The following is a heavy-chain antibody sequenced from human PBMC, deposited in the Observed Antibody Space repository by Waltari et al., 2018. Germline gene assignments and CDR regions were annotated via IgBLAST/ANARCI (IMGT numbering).Heavy chain of an antibody. CDR3: ARSRVTARFYYYYMDV. J-gene: IGHJ6*03. D-gene: IGHD5-18*01. Sequence: QVQLQESGSGLLKPSETLSLTCAVSRGSISTYYWSWIRQPPGKGLEWIGHIHYSGTNKYNPSLESRVTISLDTSKNQFSLKLSSVTAADTAVYYCARSRVTARFYYYYMDVWGRGTTVAVSS. CDR1: RGSISTYY. CDR2: IHYSGTN. V-gene: IGHV4-59*01.